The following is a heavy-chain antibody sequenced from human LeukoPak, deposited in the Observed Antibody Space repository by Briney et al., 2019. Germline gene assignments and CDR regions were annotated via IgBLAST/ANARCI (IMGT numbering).Heavy chain of an antibody. J-gene: IGHJ6*03. V-gene: IGHV3-7*01. CDR3: AKDPTDSSGYYYLPRGAHYMDV. D-gene: IGHD3-22*01. CDR2: IKQDGSEK. CDR1: GFTFSSYW. Sequence: PGGSLRLSCAASGFTFSSYWMSWVRQAPGKGLEWVANIKQDGSEKYYVDSVKGRFTISRDNSKNTLYLQMNSLRAEDTAVYYCAKDPTDSSGYYYLPRGAHYMDVWGKGTTVTISS.